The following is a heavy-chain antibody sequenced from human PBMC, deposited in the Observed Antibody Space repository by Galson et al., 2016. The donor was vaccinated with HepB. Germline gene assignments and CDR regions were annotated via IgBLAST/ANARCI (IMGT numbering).Heavy chain of an antibody. V-gene: IGHV3-13*04. CDR1: GFTFSSYA. Sequence: SLRLSCAASGFTFSSYAMHWVRQATGRGLEWVSAIGTVGDTVYSGSVRGRFTISRENAKNFLYLQMNNLRAGDTAVYYCTREGPQRTFDYWGQRTLVTVSS. CDR3: TREGPQRTFDY. D-gene: IGHD3/OR15-3a*01. J-gene: IGHJ4*02. CDR2: IGTVGDT.